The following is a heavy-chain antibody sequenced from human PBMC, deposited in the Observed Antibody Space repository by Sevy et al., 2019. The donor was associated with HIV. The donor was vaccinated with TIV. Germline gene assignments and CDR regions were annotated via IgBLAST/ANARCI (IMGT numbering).Heavy chain of an antibody. J-gene: IGHJ6*02. D-gene: IGHD5-12*01. V-gene: IGHV4-39*02. CDR3: AREAGGYDYDYGMDV. CDR2: IYYNGHT. Sequence: SETLSLTCSVSGGTIVSSGHYWGWIRQTPGKGLEWIGSIYYNGHTYYSPSLKTRLTISIDTSKNQFSLNLGAMTADDTAIYFCAREAGGYDYDYGMDVWGQGTTVTVSS. CDR1: GGTIVSSGHY.